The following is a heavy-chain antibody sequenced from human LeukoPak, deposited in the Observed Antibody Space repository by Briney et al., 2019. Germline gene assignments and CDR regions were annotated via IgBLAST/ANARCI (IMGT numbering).Heavy chain of an antibody. V-gene: IGHV3-21*01. D-gene: IGHD5-18*01. Sequence: GGSLRLSCAASAFSFSDYNMNWVRQAPGKGLEWVSSITSTGSYIYYADSVKGRFTISRDNAKNSLYLQMNSLRAEDTAVYYCARFRTAMQLWKGYYFDYWGQGTLVTVSS. J-gene: IGHJ4*02. CDR1: AFSFSDYN. CDR3: ARFRTAMQLWKGYYFDY. CDR2: ITSTGSYI.